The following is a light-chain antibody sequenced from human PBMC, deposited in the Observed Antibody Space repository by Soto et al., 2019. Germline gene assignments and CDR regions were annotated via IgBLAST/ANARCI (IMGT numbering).Light chain of an antibody. V-gene: IGLV2-14*03. CDR3: NSYTSGTTLV. CDR1: SCDVGGYNY. CDR2: DVS. J-gene: IGLJ1*01. Sequence: QSVLTQPASVSGSPGQSITISCTGTSCDVGGYNYVSWYQQHPGKAPKLMIYDVSNRPSGVSNRFSGSKSGNTASLTISGLQAEDEADYYCNSYTSGTTLVFGTGTKVTVL.